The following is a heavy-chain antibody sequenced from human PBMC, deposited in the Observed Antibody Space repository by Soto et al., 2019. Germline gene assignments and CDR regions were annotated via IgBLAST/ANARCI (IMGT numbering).Heavy chain of an antibody. J-gene: IGHJ6*02. CDR2: IIPFYGTA. Sequence: QVQLVQSGVEVKKPGSSVKVSCKAFGGTFSSYAISWVRQAPGQGLEWMGGIIPFYGTANYAQKFQGRVTITADESTKTAYMELSSLRSEDTAVYYCARDMGIGLRPDYYYGLDVWGQGTTVTVSS. D-gene: IGHD6-13*01. CDR1: GGTFSSYA. V-gene: IGHV1-69*01. CDR3: ARDMGIGLRPDYYYGLDV.